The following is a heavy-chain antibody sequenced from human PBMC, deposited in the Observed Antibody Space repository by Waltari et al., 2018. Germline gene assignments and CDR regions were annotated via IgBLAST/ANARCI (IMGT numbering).Heavy chain of an antibody. Sequence: EVQLLESGGGLVQPGGSLRLSCAASGFTFSSSAMSWVRQAPGKGLEWVSVIYSGGRTYYADSVKGRFTISRDNSKNTLYLQMNSLRAEDTAVYYCAKSVGAIRTPYYYYYMDVWGKGTTVTVSS. CDR2: IYSGGRT. J-gene: IGHJ6*03. CDR1: GFTFSSSA. D-gene: IGHD1-26*01. CDR3: AKSVGAIRTPYYYYYMDV. V-gene: IGHV3-23*03.